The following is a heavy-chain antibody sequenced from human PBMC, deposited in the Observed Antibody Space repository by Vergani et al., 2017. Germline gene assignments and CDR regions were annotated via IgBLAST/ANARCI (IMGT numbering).Heavy chain of an antibody. J-gene: IGHJ4*02. V-gene: IGHV4-38-2*01. CDR3: ARRSSGNFFFDH. CDR1: GDSITIGFY. D-gene: IGHD3-22*01. CDR2: IYHNGKT. Sequence: QVILRESGPGLVKPSDTLSLTCAVSGDSITIGFYWAWVRQPPGKGLEWIGNIYHNGKTYFNPSLKSRVAMSVDMSKKHFSLKLRDVTATDTAVYYCARRSSGNFFFDHWGQGTLVTVSS.